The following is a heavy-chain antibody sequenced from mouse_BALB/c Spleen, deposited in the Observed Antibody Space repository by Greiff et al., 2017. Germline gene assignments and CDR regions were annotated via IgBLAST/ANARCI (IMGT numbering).Heavy chain of an antibody. J-gene: IGHJ1*01. Sequence: EVQLVESGGGLVQPGGSRKLSCAASGFTFSSFGMHWVRQAPEKGLEWVAYISSGSSTNYYADTVKGRFTISRDNPKNTLFLQMTSLRSEDTAMYYCARWYYDYDWYFDVWGAGTTVTVSS. V-gene: IGHV5-17*02. CDR3: ARWYYDYDWYFDV. D-gene: IGHD2-4*01. CDR1: GFTFSSFG. CDR2: ISSGSSTN.